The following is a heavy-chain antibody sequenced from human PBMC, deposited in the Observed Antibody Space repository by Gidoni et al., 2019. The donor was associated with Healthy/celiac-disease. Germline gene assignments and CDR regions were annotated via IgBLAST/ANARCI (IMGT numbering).Heavy chain of an antibody. CDR1: GFTFSSSA. V-gene: IGHV3-23*01. CDR2: ISGSSGST. CDR3: AKSDGRYYDILTGYYDY. D-gene: IGHD3-9*01. J-gene: IGHJ4*02. Sequence: EVLLLESGGGLVQPGGSLRLSCAASGFTFSSSAMSWVRQAPGKGLEWVSAISGSSGSTYYADSVKGRFTISRDNSKNTLYLQMNSLRAEDTAVYYCAKSDGRYYDILTGYYDYWGQGTLVTVSS.